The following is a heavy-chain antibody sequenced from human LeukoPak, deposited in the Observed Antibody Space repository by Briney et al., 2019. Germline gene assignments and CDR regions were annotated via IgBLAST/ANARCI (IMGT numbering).Heavy chain of an antibody. CDR1: GGSFSGYY. CDR3: AKWGIGNNWDIDDH. J-gene: IGHJ4*02. V-gene: IGHV4-34*01. Sequence: SETLSLTCAVYGGSFSGYYWSWIRQPPGKGLEWIGEINHSGSTNYNPSLKSRVTISVDTSKNQFSLKLSSVPAADTAVYYCAKWGIGNNWDIDDHWGQGTLVTVSS. D-gene: IGHD1-1*01. CDR2: INHSGST.